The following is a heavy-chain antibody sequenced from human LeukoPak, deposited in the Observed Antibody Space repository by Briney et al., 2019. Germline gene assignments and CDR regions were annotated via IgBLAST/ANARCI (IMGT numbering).Heavy chain of an antibody. J-gene: IGHJ3*02. CDR2: IDWDDDK. Sequence: ESGPALAKPTQTLTLTCTFSGFSFSRTGMRINWIRQPPGKALEWLARIDWDDDKFYSPSLKTRLTISKDTSKNQVVLTMTNVDPMDTATYYCARMFAEGLAFDIWGQGTMVTVSS. D-gene: IGHD3-10*01. V-gene: IGHV2-70*04. CDR1: GFSFSRTGMR. CDR3: ARMFAEGLAFDI.